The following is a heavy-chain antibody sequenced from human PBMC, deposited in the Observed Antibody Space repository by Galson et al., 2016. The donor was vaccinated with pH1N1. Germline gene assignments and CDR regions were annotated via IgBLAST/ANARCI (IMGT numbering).Heavy chain of an antibody. CDR1: GFSLTTSGMC. CDR3: ARFLYGDFVGYLDP. J-gene: IGHJ5*01. D-gene: IGHD4-17*01. Sequence: PALVKPTQTLTLTCTFSGFSLTTSGMCVTWIRQPPGKALEWLALIRWDDDQYYNTSLKTRLTISKDTSKNQVVLRMTNMDPVDTATYFCARFLYGDFVGYLDPWGQGTRVTVSS. CDR2: IRWDDDQ. V-gene: IGHV2-70*01.